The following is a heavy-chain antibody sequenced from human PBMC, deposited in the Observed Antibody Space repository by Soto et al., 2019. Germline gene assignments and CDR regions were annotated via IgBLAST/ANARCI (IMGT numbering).Heavy chain of an antibody. Sequence: PGGSLRLSCVASGFTFSTNSLTWVRQAPGKGLEWVSSISGSGTYKNYADSVKGRFAISRDNSKNTLYLQMGTLRVEDTAVYYCATGTLAGSGRSWGQGNLVTVSS. D-gene: IGHD3-3*02. J-gene: IGHJ5*02. CDR2: ISGSGTYK. CDR3: ATGTLAGSGRS. V-gene: IGHV3-23*01. CDR1: GFTFSTNS.